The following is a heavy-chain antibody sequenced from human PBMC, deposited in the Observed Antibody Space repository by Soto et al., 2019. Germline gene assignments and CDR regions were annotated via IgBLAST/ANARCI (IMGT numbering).Heavy chain of an antibody. CDR3: ARGNIGSWDYFAY. D-gene: IGHD6-13*01. V-gene: IGHV3-7*03. CDR2: IKQDGSEK. Sequence: GGSLRLSCAASGFTFSNYWMSWVRQARGKGLEWVANIKQDGSEKYYVDSVKGRFTISRDNAKNSLFLQMNSLRAEDTAVYYCARGNIGSWDYFAYWGQGTPVTVSS. CDR1: GFTFSNYW. J-gene: IGHJ4*02.